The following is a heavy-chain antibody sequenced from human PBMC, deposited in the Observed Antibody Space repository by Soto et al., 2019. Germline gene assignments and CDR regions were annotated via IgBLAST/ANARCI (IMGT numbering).Heavy chain of an antibody. Sequence: GGSLRLSCAASGFTFSSYSMNWVRQAPGKGLEWVSYISSSSSTIYYADSVKGRFTISRDNAKNSLYLQMNSLRAEDTAVYYCARLAKKWFGELLPDYWGQGTLVTVSS. CDR1: GFTFSSYS. CDR3: ARLAKKWFGELLPDY. D-gene: IGHD3-10*01. J-gene: IGHJ4*02. V-gene: IGHV3-48*04. CDR2: ISSSSSTI.